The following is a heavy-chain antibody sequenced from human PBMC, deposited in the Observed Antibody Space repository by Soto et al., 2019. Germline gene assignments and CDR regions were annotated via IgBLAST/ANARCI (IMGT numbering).Heavy chain of an antibody. Sequence: GGALRLSCAASGLIFSNYKMHWVRQAPGKGLVWVSRINTDGSITDYADSVKGRFTISRDNSKNTLYLQMNSLRAEDTAVYYCAKAPSGWYYGFDYWGQGTLVTVSS. CDR2: INTDGSIT. CDR1: GLIFSNYK. D-gene: IGHD6-19*01. CDR3: AKAPSGWYYGFDY. J-gene: IGHJ4*02. V-gene: IGHV3-74*01.